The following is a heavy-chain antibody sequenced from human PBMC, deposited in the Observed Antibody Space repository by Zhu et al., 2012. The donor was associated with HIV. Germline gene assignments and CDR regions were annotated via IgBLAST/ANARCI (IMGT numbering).Heavy chain of an antibody. Sequence: EVQLVESGGVVVQPGGSLRLSCAASGFTFDDYAMHWVRQAPGKGLEWVSLISWDGGSTYYADSVKGRFTISRDNSKNSLYLQMNSLRAEDTALYYCAKEAAVNTVVTPFYYYYGMDVWDQGP. J-gene: IGHJ6*02. D-gene: IGHD4-23*01. CDR3: AKEAAVNTVVTPFYYYYGMDV. V-gene: IGHV3-43D*04. CDR2: ISWDGGST. CDR1: GFTFDDYA.